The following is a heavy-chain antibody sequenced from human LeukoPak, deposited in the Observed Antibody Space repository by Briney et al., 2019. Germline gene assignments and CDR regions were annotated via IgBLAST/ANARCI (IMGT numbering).Heavy chain of an antibody. D-gene: IGHD2-2*01. CDR2: IIPIFGTA. J-gene: IGHJ3*02. CDR1: GGTFSSYA. V-gene: IGHV1-69*13. Sequence: WASVKVSCKASGGTFSSYAISWVRQAPGQGLEWMGGIIPIFGTANYAQKFQGRVTITADESTSTAYMELSSLRSEDTAVYYCARGAVPAAIGPAFDIWGQGTMVTVSS. CDR3: ARGAVPAAIGPAFDI.